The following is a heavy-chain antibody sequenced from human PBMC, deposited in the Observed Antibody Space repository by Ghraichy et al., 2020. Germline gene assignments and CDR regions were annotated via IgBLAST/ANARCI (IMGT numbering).Heavy chain of an antibody. CDR3: AKDRRGYSYNDAFDI. CDR1: GLTLSRYA. CDR2: ISGSGGST. V-gene: IGHV3-23*01. D-gene: IGHD5-18*01. Sequence: GGSLRLSYIASGLTLSRYAMSWVLQAPRQGLEWVSAISGSGGSTYYADSVKGRFTISRDNSKNTLYLQMNSLRAEDTAVYYCAKDRRGYSYNDAFDIWGQLSMVTVSS. J-gene: IGHJ3*02.